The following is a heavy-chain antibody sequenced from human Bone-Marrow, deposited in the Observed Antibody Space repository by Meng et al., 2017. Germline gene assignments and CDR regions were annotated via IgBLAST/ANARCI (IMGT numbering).Heavy chain of an antibody. CDR2: TYYRSQWQS. D-gene: IGHD3-10*01. CDR1: GDSVSGNRAL. Sequence: QVQLQQSGPRLVTPAQTLSLTCAISGDSVSGNRALWHWVRQSPSRGLEWLGHTYYRSQWQSHYGASVKSRISIYADTSRNQFSLILNSVTPEDTAVYYCASWYGESWGQGTLVTVSS. CDR3: ASWYGES. J-gene: IGHJ4*02. V-gene: IGHV6-1*01.